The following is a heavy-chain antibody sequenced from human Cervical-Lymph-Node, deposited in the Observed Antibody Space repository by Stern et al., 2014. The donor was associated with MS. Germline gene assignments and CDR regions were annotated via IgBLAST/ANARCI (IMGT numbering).Heavy chain of an antibody. CDR1: GFTFSSYG. V-gene: IGHV3-30*18. J-gene: IGHJ4*02. CDR2: ISYDGSNK. D-gene: IGHD1-26*01. CDR3: AKDRISGSYSSIDY. Sequence: QVQLVESGGGVVQPGRSLRLSCAASGFTFSSYGMHWVRQAPGKGLEWVAVISYDGSNKYYADSVKGRFTISRDNSKNTLYLQMNSLRAEDTAVYYCAKDRISGSYSSIDYWGQGTLVTVSS.